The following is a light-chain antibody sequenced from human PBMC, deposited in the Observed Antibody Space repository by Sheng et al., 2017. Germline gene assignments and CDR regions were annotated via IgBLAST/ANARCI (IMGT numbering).Light chain of an antibody. V-gene: IGKV3-20*01. CDR3: QQYHFSPET. J-gene: IGKJ1*01. CDR1: QSVGSNS. CDR2: GAS. Sequence: IVLTQSPGSLSLSPGERATLSCKASQSVGSNSLAWYQQKPGRAPRLLLYGASTRATGIPDRFSGSGSGTDFNFTITRLEPEDFSVYFCQQYHFSPETFGQGTKVAI.